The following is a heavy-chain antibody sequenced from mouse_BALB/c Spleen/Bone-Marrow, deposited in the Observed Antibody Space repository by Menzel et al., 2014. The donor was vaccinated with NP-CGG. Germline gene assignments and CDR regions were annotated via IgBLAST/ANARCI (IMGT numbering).Heavy chain of an antibody. V-gene: IGHV1-15*01. Sequence: QVQLKESGAELVRPGASVTLSCKASGYTFTDYEMHWVKQTPVHGLEWIGAIDPETGGTAYNQKFKGKATLTADKSSSTAYMELRSLTSEDSAVYYCTIVLFAYWGQRTLVTVSA. CDR2: IDPETGGT. CDR3: TIVLFAY. J-gene: IGHJ3*01. CDR1: GYTFTDYE.